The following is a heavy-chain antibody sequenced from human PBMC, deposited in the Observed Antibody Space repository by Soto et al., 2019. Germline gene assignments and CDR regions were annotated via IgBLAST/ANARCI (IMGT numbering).Heavy chain of an antibody. CDR3: ATYSYLLDTSGYHDL. V-gene: IGHV4-39*01. J-gene: IGHJ5*02. D-gene: IGHD5-12*01. Sequence: QLHLQESGPGLVSPSEALSLHCTVSGGSMRRSSYYWGWIRQTPGTGLEWFVSISYIGMTYYSHSLKGRVAISLDRSKNQFSLRLHSVTAADTALYYCATYSYLLDTSGYHDLWGQGLQVTVSS. CDR2: ISYIGMT. CDR1: GGSMRRSSYY.